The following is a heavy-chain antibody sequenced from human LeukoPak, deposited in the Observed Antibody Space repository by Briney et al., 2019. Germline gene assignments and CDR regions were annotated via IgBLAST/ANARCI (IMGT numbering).Heavy chain of an antibody. CDR3: ASGYAHYYDSSGYYSWFDP. J-gene: IGHJ5*02. V-gene: IGHV4-34*01. D-gene: IGHD3-22*01. Sequence: SETLSLTCAVYGGSFSGYYWSWIRQPPGKGLEWTGEINHSGSTNYNPSLKSRVTISVDTSKNQFSLKLSSVTAADTAVYYCASGYAHYYDSSGYYSWFDPWGQGTLVTVSS. CDR2: INHSGST. CDR1: GGSFSGYY.